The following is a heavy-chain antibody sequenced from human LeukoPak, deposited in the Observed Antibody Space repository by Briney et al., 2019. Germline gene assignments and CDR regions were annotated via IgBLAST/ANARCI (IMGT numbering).Heavy chain of an antibody. Sequence: GESLKISCKGSGYSFTSYWIGWVRQMPGKGLEWMGIIYPGDSDTRYSPSFQGQVTISADKSISTAYLQWSSLKASDTAMYYCARPLRDGYRSYYYYGMDVWGQGTTVTVSS. CDR3: ARPLRDGYRSYYYYGMDV. V-gene: IGHV5-51*01. J-gene: IGHJ6*02. CDR1: GYSFTSYW. D-gene: IGHD5-24*01. CDR2: IYPGDSDT.